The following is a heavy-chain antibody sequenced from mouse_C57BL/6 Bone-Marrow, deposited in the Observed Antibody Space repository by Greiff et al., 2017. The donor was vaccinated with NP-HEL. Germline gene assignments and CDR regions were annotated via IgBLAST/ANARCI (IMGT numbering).Heavy chain of an antibody. CDR1: GYTFTSYW. Sequence: QVQLKQPGTELVKPGASVKLSCKASGYTFTSYWMHWVKQRPGQGLEWIGNINPSNGGTNYNEKFKSKATLTVDKSSSTAYMQLSSLTSEDSAVYYCARSYYSNYGYYYYAMDYWGQGTSVTVSS. J-gene: IGHJ4*01. V-gene: IGHV1-53*01. CDR2: INPSNGGT. D-gene: IGHD2-5*01. CDR3: ARSYYSNYGYYYYAMDY.